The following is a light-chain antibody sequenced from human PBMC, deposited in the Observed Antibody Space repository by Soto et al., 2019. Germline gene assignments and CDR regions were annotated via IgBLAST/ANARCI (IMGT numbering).Light chain of an antibody. J-gene: IGKJ5*01. Sequence: DIVMTQSPLSLPVTPGEPASISCRSSQSLLHSNGYNYLDWYLQKPGKAPKLLIYDASSLESGVPSRFSGSGSGTDFTLTISSLQPEDFATYYCQQFNNYPITFGQGTRPEIK. CDR3: QQFNNYPIT. V-gene: IGKV2-28*01. CDR1: QSLLHSNGYNY. CDR2: DAS.